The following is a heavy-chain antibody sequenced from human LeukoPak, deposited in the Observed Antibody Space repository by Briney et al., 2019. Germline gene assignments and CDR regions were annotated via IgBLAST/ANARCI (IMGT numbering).Heavy chain of an antibody. Sequence: ASVKVSCKASGYTFTSYYMYWVRQAPGQGLEWMGIINPSGGSTSYAQKFQGRVTMTRDTSTSTVYMELSSLRSEDTAVYYCARSPEQQLADYWGQGTLVTVSS. CDR3: ARSPEQQLADY. D-gene: IGHD6-13*01. CDR1: GYTFTSYY. V-gene: IGHV1-46*01. CDR2: INPSGGST. J-gene: IGHJ4*02.